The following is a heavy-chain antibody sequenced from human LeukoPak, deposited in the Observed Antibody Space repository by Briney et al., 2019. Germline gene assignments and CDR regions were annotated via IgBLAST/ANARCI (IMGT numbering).Heavy chain of an antibody. J-gene: IGHJ4*02. CDR1: DXSISSYY. CDR2: IYSGGNI. V-gene: IGHV4-59*01. CDR3: ARHRRGSGYYPFEY. D-gene: IGHD3-22*01. Sequence: PSQTLSLTCTVSDXSISSYYWSWVRQPPGKGLEWIGHIYSGGNINYNPPLKSRVTISVDTSKNQLSMKLTSVTAADTAVYYCARHRRGSGYYPFEYWGQGTLVTVSS.